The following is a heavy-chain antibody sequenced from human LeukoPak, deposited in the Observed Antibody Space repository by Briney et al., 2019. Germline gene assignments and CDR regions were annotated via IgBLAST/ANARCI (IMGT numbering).Heavy chain of an antibody. Sequence: GGSLRLSCAASGFTVSNNYMSWVRQAPGKGLECVSVIYSGGTTYYADSVKGRFTISRDNSKNTLYLQMNSLRAEDTAVYYCARGCSAVGCYAFDYWGQGTLVTVSS. D-gene: IGHD2-15*01. V-gene: IGHV3-53*01. J-gene: IGHJ4*02. CDR3: ARGCSAVGCYAFDY. CDR1: GFTVSNNY. CDR2: IYSGGTT.